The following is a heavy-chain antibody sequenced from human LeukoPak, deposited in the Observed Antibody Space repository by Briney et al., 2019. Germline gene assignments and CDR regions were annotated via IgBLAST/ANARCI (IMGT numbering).Heavy chain of an antibody. Sequence: GSLRLSCAASGFTFSSYAMSWVRQAPGKGLEWVSPISGSAYYADSVKGRFTISRDNSKNTLYLQMNGLRAEDTAVYYCAKGRGYSSSSGIDYWGQGTLVTVSS. CDR1: GFTFSSYA. V-gene: IGHV3-23*01. CDR2: ISGSA. D-gene: IGHD6-6*01. J-gene: IGHJ4*02. CDR3: AKGRGYSSSSGIDY.